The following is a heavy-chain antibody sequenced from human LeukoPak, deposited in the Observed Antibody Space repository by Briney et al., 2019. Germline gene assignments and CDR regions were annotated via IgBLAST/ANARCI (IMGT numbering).Heavy chain of an antibody. Sequence: SVKVSCKASGGTFSGYAISWVRQAPGQGLEWMGGIIPIFGTANYAQKFQGRVTITADKSTSTAYMELSSLRSEDTAVYYCARVDILTGYYHFDYWGQGTLVTVSS. V-gene: IGHV1-69*06. CDR3: ARVDILTGYYHFDY. J-gene: IGHJ4*02. CDR2: IIPIFGTA. CDR1: GGTFSGYA. D-gene: IGHD3-9*01.